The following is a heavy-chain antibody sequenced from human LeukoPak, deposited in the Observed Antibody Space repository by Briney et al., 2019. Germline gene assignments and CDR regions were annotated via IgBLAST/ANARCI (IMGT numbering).Heavy chain of an antibody. J-gene: IGHJ6*03. CDR3: ARDGIPYYDILTGYLLPYYYYMDV. CDR1: GYTFTSYG. V-gene: IGHV1-18*01. CDR2: ISAYNDNT. D-gene: IGHD3-9*01. Sequence: ASVKVSCKASGYTFTSYGISWVRQAPGQGLEWMGWISAYNDNTNYAQKLQGRVTMTTDTSTSTAYMELRSLRSDDTAVYYCARDGIPYYDILTGYLLPYYYYMDVWGKGTTVTVSS.